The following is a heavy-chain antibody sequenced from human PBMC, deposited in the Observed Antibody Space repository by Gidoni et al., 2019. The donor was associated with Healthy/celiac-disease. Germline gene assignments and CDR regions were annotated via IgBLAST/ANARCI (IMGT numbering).Heavy chain of an antibody. CDR3: AHSYCSSTSCYWYYFDY. CDR1: GFSLSTRGVG. CDR2: ISWDADK. D-gene: IGHD2-2*01. V-gene: IGHV2-5*02. J-gene: IGHJ4*02. Sequence: QITLTESGPTLVTPKQTLTLTCTFHGFSLSTRGVGVGWIRQPPGKALEWLALISWDADKRYRPTLTGRLTITKDTSKHQVVLTMTNMDPVDTATYYCAHSYCSSTSCYWYYFDYWGQGTLVTVSS.